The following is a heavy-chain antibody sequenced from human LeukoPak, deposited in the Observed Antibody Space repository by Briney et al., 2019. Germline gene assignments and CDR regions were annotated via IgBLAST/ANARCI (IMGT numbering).Heavy chain of an antibody. CDR2: INPNSGGT. J-gene: IGHJ4*02. Sequence: ASVKVSCKASGYTFTSYDINWVRQATGQGLEWMGWINPNSGGTNYAQKFQGRVTMTRDTSISTAYMELSRLRSDDTAVYYCARDLSQFGELLGLDYWGQGTLVTVSS. D-gene: IGHD3-10*01. CDR3: ARDLSQFGELLGLDY. V-gene: IGHV1-2*02. CDR1: GYTFTSYD.